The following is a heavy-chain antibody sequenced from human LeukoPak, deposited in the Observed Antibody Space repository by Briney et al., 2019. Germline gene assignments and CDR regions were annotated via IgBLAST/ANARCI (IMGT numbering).Heavy chain of an antibody. CDR3: ARRYSSSFRPRQDV. Sequence: PSETLSLTCTVSGGSISSYYWSWIRQPPGKGLEWIGYIYYSGSTNYNPSLKSRVTISVDTSKNQFSLKLSSVTAADTAVYYCARRYSSSFRPRQDVWGQGTTVTVSS. CDR2: IYYSGST. J-gene: IGHJ6*02. CDR1: GGSISSYY. D-gene: IGHD6-6*01. V-gene: IGHV4-59*12.